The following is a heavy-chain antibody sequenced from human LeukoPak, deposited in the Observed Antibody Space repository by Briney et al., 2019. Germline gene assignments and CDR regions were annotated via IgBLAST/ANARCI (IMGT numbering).Heavy chain of an antibody. Sequence: HPGGSLRLSCAASGFTFSTYNMNWVRQAPVKGLEWVSYISSSSSIIYYADSVKGRFTISRDNAKNSLYLQMNSLRDEDTAVYYCARGSRVYGDYEDWGQGTLVTVSS. J-gene: IGHJ4*02. CDR3: ARGSRVYGDYED. CDR2: ISSSSSII. V-gene: IGHV3-48*02. D-gene: IGHD4-17*01. CDR1: GFTFSTYN.